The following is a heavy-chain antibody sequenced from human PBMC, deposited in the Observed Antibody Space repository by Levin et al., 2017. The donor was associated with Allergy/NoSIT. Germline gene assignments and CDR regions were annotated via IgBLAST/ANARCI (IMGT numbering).Heavy chain of an antibody. Sequence: GGSLRLSCTASGFTFGDYAMSWFRQAPGKGLEWVGFIRSKAYGGTTEYAASVKGRFTISRDDSKSIAYLQMNSLKTEDTAVYYCTRVLTAMVTFIDYWGQGTLVTVSS. CDR3: TRVLTAMVTFIDY. CDR1: GFTFGDYA. CDR2: IRSKAYGGTT. J-gene: IGHJ4*02. V-gene: IGHV3-49*03. D-gene: IGHD5-18*01.